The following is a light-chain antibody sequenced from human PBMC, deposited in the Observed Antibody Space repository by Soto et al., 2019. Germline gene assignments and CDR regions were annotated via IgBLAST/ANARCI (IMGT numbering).Light chain of an antibody. CDR1: SGHSSYN. V-gene: IGLV4-60*02. CDR2: VEGSGSY. Sequence: QLVLTQSSSASASLGSSVKLTCTLSSGHSSYNIAWHQQQPGKAPRYLMKVEGSGSYDKGSGVPDRFSGPSSGADRYLTISNLQFEDEADYYCETWDSNTRVYGTGTKVTVL. J-gene: IGLJ1*01. CDR3: ETWDSNTRV.